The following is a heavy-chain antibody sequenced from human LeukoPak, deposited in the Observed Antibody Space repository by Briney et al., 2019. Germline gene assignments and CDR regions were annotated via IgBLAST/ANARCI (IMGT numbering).Heavy chain of an antibody. CDR1: GFTFSSYA. CDR3: AKDVSTVTTRFDY. J-gene: IGHJ4*02. D-gene: IGHD4-17*01. V-gene: IGHV3-23*01. Sequence: GGSLRLSCAASGFTFSSYAMSWVRQAPGKGLEWVSAMRGSGGSTYYADSVKGRFTISRDNSKNTLYLQMNSLRAKDTAVYYCAKDVSTVTTRFDYWGQGTLVTVSS. CDR2: MRGSGGST.